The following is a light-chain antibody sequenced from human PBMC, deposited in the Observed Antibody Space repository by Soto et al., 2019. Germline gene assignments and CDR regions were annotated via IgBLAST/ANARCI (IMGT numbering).Light chain of an antibody. J-gene: IGKJ4*01. CDR1: QSVSRY. CDR2: DAS. CDR3: QQRRNWPLT. V-gene: IGKV3-11*01. Sequence: EIVLTQSPATLSLSPGERATLSCRASQSVSRYLAWYQQKPGQGPRLLIYDASNRATGIPARFSGSGSGTDFTLTISSLESEDFAVYYCQQRRNWPLTFGGGTKVEI.